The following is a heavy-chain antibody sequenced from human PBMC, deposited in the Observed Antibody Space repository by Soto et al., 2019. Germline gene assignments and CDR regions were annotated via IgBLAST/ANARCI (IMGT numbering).Heavy chain of an antibody. V-gene: IGHV3-23*01. CDR3: AKNPGYYYDSTGYHFDY. Sequence: EVQLLESGGGLVQPGGSLRLSCAASEFTFSNYAMSWVRQAPGKGLEWVSAISYGGGTTYYADSVKGRFTISRDNSKNTLYLQMNSVRAEDTDVYYCAKNPGYYYDSTGYHFDYWGQGTLVTVSS. J-gene: IGHJ4*02. CDR2: ISYGGGTT. D-gene: IGHD3-22*01. CDR1: EFTFSNYA.